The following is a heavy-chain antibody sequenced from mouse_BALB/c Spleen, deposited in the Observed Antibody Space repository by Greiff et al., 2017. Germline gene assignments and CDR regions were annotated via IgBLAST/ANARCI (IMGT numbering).Heavy chain of an antibody. J-gene: IGHJ4*01. CDR1: GYAFSSSW. D-gene: IGHD2-10*02. CDR3: AREGYGKPYYYAMDY. Sequence: VQVVESGPELVKPGASVKISCKASGYAFSSSWMNWVKQRPGQGLEWIGRIYPGDGDTNYNGKFKGKATLTADKSSSTAYMQLSSLTSVDSAVYFCAREGYGKPYYYAMDYWGQGTSVTVSS. CDR2: IYPGDGDT. V-gene: IGHV1-82*01.